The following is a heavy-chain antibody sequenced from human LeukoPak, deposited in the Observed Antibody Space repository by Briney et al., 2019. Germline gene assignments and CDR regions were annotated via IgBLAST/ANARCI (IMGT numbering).Heavy chain of an antibody. CDR3: TTTYIVASTRKFGDY. CDR1: GFIFSNAW. J-gene: IGHJ4*02. Sequence: GGSLRLSCAASGFIFSNAWMNWVRQAPGKGLEWVGRTKSKTEGGTTDYAAPVKGRFTISRDDSQNTVDLQISSLTAEDTAMYFCTTTYIVASTRKFGDYWGQGTLVVVSS. D-gene: IGHD5-12*01. V-gene: IGHV3-15*01. CDR2: TKSKTEGGTT.